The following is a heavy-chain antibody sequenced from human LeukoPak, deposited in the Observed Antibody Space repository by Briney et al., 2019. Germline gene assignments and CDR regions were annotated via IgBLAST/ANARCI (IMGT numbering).Heavy chain of an antibody. CDR1: GGTFINYA. Sequence: SVKVSCKASGGTFINYAITWVRQAPGQGLEWMGGIIPIFGTANYAQKFQGRVTITADESTSTAYMELSSLRSQDTAVYYCARGWLAETTVVTPYNYWGQGTLVTVSS. CDR2: IIPIFGTA. V-gene: IGHV1-69*13. D-gene: IGHD4-23*01. J-gene: IGHJ4*02. CDR3: ARGWLAETTVVTPYNY.